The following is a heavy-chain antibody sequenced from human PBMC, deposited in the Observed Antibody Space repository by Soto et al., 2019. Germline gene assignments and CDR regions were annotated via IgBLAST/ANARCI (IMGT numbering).Heavy chain of an antibody. CDR2: IDDSGKV. J-gene: IGHJ4*02. D-gene: IGHD6-19*01. V-gene: IGHV4-39*02. Sequence: PSETVSLTCTVSCGSISGSPYHWGWIRQPPGKGLEWIGSIDDSGKVYYNPSLTGRATLLVDTSKNRFSLNLNSVTAADTAVYYCAIPPPIEVAGPDYWGQGTLVTVSS. CDR1: CGSISGSPYH. CDR3: AIPPPIEVAGPDY.